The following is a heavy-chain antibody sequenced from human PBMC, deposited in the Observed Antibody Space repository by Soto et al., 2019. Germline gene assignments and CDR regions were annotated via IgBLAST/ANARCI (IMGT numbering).Heavy chain of an antibody. D-gene: IGHD6-19*01. CDR1: GFTFDDYA. J-gene: IGHJ6*02. CDR3: AKDIIPWGGWTFYYGMDV. Sequence: SGGSLRLSCAASGFTFDDYAMHWVRQAPGKGLEWVSLISWDGGSTYYADSVKGRFTISRDNSKNSLYLQMNSLRAEDTALYYCAKDIIPWGGWTFYYGMDVWGQGTTVTVSS. CDR2: ISWDGGST. V-gene: IGHV3-43D*04.